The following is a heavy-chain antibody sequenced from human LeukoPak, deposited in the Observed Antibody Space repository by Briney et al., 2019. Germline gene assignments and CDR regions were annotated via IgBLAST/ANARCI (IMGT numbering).Heavy chain of an antibody. J-gene: IGHJ4*02. D-gene: IGHD6-13*01. CDR1: GYSISSGYY. CDR3: ARGIAAAGTYYFDY. V-gene: IGHV4-38-2*02. Sequence: SETLSLTCTASGYSISSGYYWGWIRQPPGKGLEWIGSIYHSGSTYYNPSLKSRVTISVDTSKNQFSLKLSSVTVADTAVYYCARGIAAAGTYYFDYWGQGTLVTVSS. CDR2: IYHSGST.